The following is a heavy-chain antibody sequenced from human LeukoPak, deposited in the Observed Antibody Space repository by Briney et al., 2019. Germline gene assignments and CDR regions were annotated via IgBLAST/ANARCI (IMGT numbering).Heavy chain of an antibody. V-gene: IGHV3-30-3*01. CDR2: ISHEGGNT. CDR3: ARDWDPLPTAIGSAAFDL. Sequence: GKSLTLSCAASGFIFSNFAMHWVRQAPGKGLEWLAVISHEGGNTNYADSVKGRFTVSRDNSKNTLFLQMNTLKFQDTSLYYCARDWDPLPTAIGSAAFDLWGQGTLVTVS. CDR1: GFIFSNFA. D-gene: IGHD2-21*02. J-gene: IGHJ3*01.